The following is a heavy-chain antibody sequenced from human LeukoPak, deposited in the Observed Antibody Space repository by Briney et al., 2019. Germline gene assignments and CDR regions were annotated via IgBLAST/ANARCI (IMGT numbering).Heavy chain of an antibody. Sequence: GGSLRLSCAASGFTFDDYGMSWVRQAPGKGLEWVSGINWNGGSTGYADSVKGRFTISRDNAKNSLYLQMNSLRAEDTALYYCAKDMTSSGYYSLLDYWGQGTLVTVSS. V-gene: IGHV3-20*04. J-gene: IGHJ4*02. CDR2: INWNGGST. CDR1: GFTFDDYG. CDR3: AKDMTSSGYYSLLDY. D-gene: IGHD3-22*01.